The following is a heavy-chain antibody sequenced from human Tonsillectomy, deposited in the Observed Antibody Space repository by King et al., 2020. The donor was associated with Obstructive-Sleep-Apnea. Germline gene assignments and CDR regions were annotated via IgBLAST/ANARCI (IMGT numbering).Heavy chain of an antibody. V-gene: IGHV3-33*06. Sequence: VQLVESGGGVVQPGRSLRLSCTASGFTFSNYGVHWVRQAPGKGLEWVSGIWHDGSNVYYADSAKGRFTISRDNSKNTLYLQMNRLRAGDTAVYYCAKDLRYLGYYFDHWGQGTLVTVSS. CDR3: AKDLRYLGYYFDH. D-gene: IGHD3-16*01. CDR1: GFTFSNYG. J-gene: IGHJ4*02. CDR2: IWHDGSNV.